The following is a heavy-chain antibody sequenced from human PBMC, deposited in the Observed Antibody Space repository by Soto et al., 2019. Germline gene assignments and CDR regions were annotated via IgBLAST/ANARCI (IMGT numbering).Heavy chain of an antibody. CDR3: AREGYTSSSIHSFLDS. V-gene: IGHV1-69*10. J-gene: IGHJ4*02. CDR1: GGTFSSYG. D-gene: IGHD6-6*01. CDR2: IIPFLGTT. Sequence: SVKVSCKASGGTFSSYGISWVRQAPGQGLEWMGRIIPFLGTTNYAQNFQDRLTVTADTSTNTAFMELSSLRSDDTAVYYCAREGYTSSSIHSFLDSWGQRTLVTVSS.